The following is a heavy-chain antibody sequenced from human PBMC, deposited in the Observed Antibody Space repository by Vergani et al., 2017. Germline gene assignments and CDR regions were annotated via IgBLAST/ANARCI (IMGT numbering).Heavy chain of an antibody. Sequence: EVQLVQSGAEVKTPGESLRISCKGSGYSFTSYWIRWVRQRPGEGLEWMGRIDPSDSYTNYSPSFQGHVTISADKSISTAYLQWSSLKASDTAMYYCARVGSNWFDPWGQGTLVTVSS. CDR3: ARVGSNWFDP. J-gene: IGHJ5*02. D-gene: IGHD3-10*01. V-gene: IGHV5-10-1*01. CDR2: IDPSDSYT. CDR1: GYSFTSYW.